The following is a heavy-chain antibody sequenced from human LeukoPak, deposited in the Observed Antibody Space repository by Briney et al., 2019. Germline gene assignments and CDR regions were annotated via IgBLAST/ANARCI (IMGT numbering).Heavy chain of an antibody. CDR1: GYSFPIYW. CDR3: ARNPRLDF. J-gene: IGHJ4*02. Sequence: GESLKISCEASGYSFPIYWIAWVRQAPGKGLEWMGNIYPGDSDTRYSPSFRGQVTISVDKSVGTAYLHFRSLRASDTAIYYCARNPRLDFWGQGTPVTV. CDR2: IYPGDSDT. V-gene: IGHV5-51*01.